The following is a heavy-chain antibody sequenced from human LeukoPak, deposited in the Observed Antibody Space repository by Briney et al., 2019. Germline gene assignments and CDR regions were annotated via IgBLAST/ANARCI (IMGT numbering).Heavy chain of an antibody. V-gene: IGHV3-21*01. CDR2: ISTSRTYI. D-gene: IGHD3-16*01. Sequence: PGGSLRLACVASGFIFNSSDMDWVRQAPGKGMEWVSSISTSRTYIYYADSVKGRFTISRDNANYSLYLQMNNLRADDTSLYYCVREGGPYSHYYYMDVWGKGTTVTVSS. CDR3: VREGGPYSHYYYMDV. J-gene: IGHJ6*03. CDR1: GFIFNSSD.